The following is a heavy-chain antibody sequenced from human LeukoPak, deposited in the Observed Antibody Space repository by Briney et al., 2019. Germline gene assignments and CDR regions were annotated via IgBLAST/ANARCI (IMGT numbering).Heavy chain of an antibody. Sequence: ASVKVSSKASGYTSTSYGISWVRQAPGQRVEWMGWISAYNGNTNYAQKLQGRVTMTTDASTSTAYEELRSLRSDYTAVYYCARDGRLFGYWGQGTLVTVSS. D-gene: IGHD5/OR15-5a*01. CDR3: ARDGRLFGY. V-gene: IGHV1-18*04. CDR1: GYTSTSYG. J-gene: IGHJ4*02. CDR2: ISAYNGNT.